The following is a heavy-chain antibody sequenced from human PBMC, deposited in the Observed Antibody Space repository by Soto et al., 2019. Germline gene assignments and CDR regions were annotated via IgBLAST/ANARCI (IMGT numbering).Heavy chain of an antibody. Sequence: VQLVESGGGVVQPGRSLRLSCAASGFTFSSYAMHWVRQAPGKGLEWVAVISYDGSNKYYADSVKGRFTISRDNSKNTLYLQMNSLRAEDTAVYYCARGVEWLAYYFDYWGQGTLVTVSS. CDR3: ARGVEWLAYYFDY. CDR2: ISYDGSNK. J-gene: IGHJ4*02. CDR1: GFTFSSYA. D-gene: IGHD6-19*01. V-gene: IGHV3-30-3*01.